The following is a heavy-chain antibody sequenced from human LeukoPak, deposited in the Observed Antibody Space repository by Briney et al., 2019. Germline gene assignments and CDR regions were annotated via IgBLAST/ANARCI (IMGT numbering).Heavy chain of an antibody. Sequence: GGSLRLSCAASGFIFSDYWMSWVRQAPGKGPEWVANIKQDGSEKYYLDSVRGRFTISRDNAKNSLYLQMNSLRVEDTAVYYCARRYYLDSWGQGTLVTVSA. V-gene: IGHV3-7*01. CDR1: GFIFSDYW. CDR3: ARRYYLDS. CDR2: IKQDGSEK. D-gene: IGHD3-10*01. J-gene: IGHJ4*02.